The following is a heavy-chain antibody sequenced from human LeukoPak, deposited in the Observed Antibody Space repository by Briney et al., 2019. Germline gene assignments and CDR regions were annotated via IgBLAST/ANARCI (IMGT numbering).Heavy chain of an antibody. Sequence: ASVKVSCKASGYTFTGYYMHWVRQAPGQGLEWMGWINPNSGGTNYAQKLQGRVTMTTDTSTSTAYMELRSLRSDDTAVYYCAREGFTEQWQVGGDHYYYYMDVWGKGTTVTVSS. J-gene: IGHJ6*03. CDR3: AREGFTEQWQVGGDHYYYYMDV. V-gene: IGHV1-2*02. CDR2: INPNSGGT. D-gene: IGHD6-19*01. CDR1: GYTFTGYY.